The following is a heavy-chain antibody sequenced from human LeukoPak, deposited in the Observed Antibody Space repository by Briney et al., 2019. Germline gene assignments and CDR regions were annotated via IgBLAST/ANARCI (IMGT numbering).Heavy chain of an antibody. J-gene: IGHJ4*02. CDR2: IYYSGST. V-gene: IGHV4-59*12. Sequence: SETLSLTCTVSGGSISSYYWSWIRQPPGKGLEWIGYIYYSGSTNYSPSLKSRVTISVDTSKNQFSLKLSSVTAADTAVYYCARRDDSSGYHKIFDYWGPGTLVTVSS. CDR1: GGSISSYY. CDR3: ARRDDSSGYHKIFDY. D-gene: IGHD3-22*01.